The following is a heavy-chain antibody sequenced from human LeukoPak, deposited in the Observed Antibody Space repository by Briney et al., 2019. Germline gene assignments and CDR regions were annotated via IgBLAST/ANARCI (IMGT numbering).Heavy chain of an antibody. V-gene: IGHV4-59*01. D-gene: IGHD7-27*01. CDR3: ARLTGHYHYYGMDV. CDR1: GGSISSYY. Sequence: PSETLSLTCTVSGGSISSYYWSWIRQPPGKGLEWIGYIYYSGSTNHNPSLKSRVTISVDTSKNQFSLKLSSVTAADTAVYYCARLTGHYHYYGMDVWGQGTTVTVS. J-gene: IGHJ6*02. CDR2: IYYSGST.